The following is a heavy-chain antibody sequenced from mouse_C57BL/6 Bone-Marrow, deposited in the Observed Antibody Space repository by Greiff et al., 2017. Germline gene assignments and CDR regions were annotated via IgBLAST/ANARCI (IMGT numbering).Heavy chain of an antibody. V-gene: IGHV6-3*01. D-gene: IGHD4-1*01. CDR2: IRLKSDNYAT. CDR3: TQLTGTGRFAY. Sequence: EVKLVESGGGLVQPGGSMKLSCVASGFTFSNYWMNWVRQSPEKGLEWVAQIRLKSDNYATHYAESVKGRFTISRDDSKSSVYLQMNNLRAEDTGIYYCTQLTGTGRFAYWGQGTLVTVSA. CDR1: GFTFSNYW. J-gene: IGHJ3*01.